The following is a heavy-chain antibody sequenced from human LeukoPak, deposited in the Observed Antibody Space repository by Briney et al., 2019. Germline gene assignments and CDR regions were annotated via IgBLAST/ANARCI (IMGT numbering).Heavy chain of an antibody. D-gene: IGHD3-3*01. V-gene: IGHV3-15*01. CDR1: GFTFSNAW. Sequence: PGGSLRLSCAASGFTFSNAWMSWVRQAPGKGLEWVGRIKSKTDGGTTDYAAPVKGRFTISRDDSKNTLYLQMNSLKTEDTAVYYCTAYYDFWSGYYAFDYWGQGTLVTVSS. CDR2: IKSKTDGGTT. J-gene: IGHJ4*02. CDR3: TAYYDFWSGYYAFDY.